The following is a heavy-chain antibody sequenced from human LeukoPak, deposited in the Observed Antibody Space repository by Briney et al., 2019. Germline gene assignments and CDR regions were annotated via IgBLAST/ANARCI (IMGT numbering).Heavy chain of an antibody. Sequence: SETLSLTCTVSGGSISSYYWSWIRQPPGKGLEWIGYIYYSGSTNYNPSLKSRVTISVDTSKNQFSLKLSSVTAADTAVYYCASSIAARLGYYYYMDVWGKGTTVTVSS. CDR2: IYYSGST. V-gene: IGHV4-59*01. D-gene: IGHD6-6*01. CDR1: GGSISSYY. J-gene: IGHJ6*03. CDR3: ASSIAARLGYYYYMDV.